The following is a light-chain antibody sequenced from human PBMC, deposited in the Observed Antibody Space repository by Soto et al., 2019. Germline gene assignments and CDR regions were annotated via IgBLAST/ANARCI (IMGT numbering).Light chain of an antibody. J-gene: IGKJ2*01. CDR3: QQSYKTPHT. CDR1: QSISTY. CDR2: GAS. Sequence: DIQMTQSPSTLSASVGDRVTITCRASQSISTYLAWYQQKAGKAPKLLIYGASNLLSGVPSRFSGSGSGTNFTLTISSLQPEDFATYYCQQSYKTPHTFGQGTKLETK. V-gene: IGKV1-39*01.